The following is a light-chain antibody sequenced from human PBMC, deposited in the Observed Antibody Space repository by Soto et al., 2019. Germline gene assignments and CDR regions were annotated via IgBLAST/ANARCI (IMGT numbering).Light chain of an antibody. CDR3: VLYIGSGIWV. CDR1: SGSVSTSYY. J-gene: IGLJ3*02. CDR2: STN. V-gene: IGLV8-61*01. Sequence: QTVVTQEPSFSVSPGRTVTLTCGLSSGSVSTSYYPSWYQQTPGQAPRTLIYSTNTRSSGVPDRFSGSILGNKAALTITGAQEDDESDYYCVLYIGSGIWVFGGGTKLTVL.